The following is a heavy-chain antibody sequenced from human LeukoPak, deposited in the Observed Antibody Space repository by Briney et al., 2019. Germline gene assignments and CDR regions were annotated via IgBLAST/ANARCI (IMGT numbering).Heavy chain of an antibody. V-gene: IGHV1-69*04. D-gene: IGHD2-2*01. Sequence: GASVKVSCKASGGTFSSYAISWVRQAPGQGLEWMGRIIPILGIANYAQKFQGRVTITADKSTSTAYMELSSLRSEDTAVYYCARGASDIVVVPAAIYWGQGTLVTVSS. CDR2: IIPILGIA. CDR1: GGTFSSYA. J-gene: IGHJ4*02. CDR3: ARGASDIVVVPAAIY.